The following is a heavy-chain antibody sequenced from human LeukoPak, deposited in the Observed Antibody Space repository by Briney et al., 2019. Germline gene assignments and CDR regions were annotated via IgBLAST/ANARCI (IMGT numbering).Heavy chain of an antibody. D-gene: IGHD6-13*01. J-gene: IGHJ4*02. Sequence: GGSLRLSCAASGFTFSSYAMSWARQAPGKGLEWVSYISSSGYTIYYADSVKGRFTISKDNAKNSLSLQMNSLRAEDTAVYYCARDVSGWYGGFDYWGQGTLVTVSS. CDR2: ISSSGYTI. CDR1: GFTFSSYA. V-gene: IGHV3-48*03. CDR3: ARDVSGWYGGFDY.